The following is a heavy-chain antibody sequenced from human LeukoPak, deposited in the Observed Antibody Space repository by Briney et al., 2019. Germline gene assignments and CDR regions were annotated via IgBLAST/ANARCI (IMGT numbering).Heavy chain of an antibody. CDR1: GYTFTGYY. CDR2: IIPIFGTA. D-gene: IGHD3-9*01. CDR3: ARVTIHPNWFDP. Sequence: GASVKVSCKASGYTFTGYYMHWVRQAPGQGLEWMGGIIPIFGTANYAQKFQGRVTITADESTSTAYMELSSLRSEDTAVYYCARVTIHPNWFDPWGQGTLVTVSS. J-gene: IGHJ5*02. V-gene: IGHV1-69*13.